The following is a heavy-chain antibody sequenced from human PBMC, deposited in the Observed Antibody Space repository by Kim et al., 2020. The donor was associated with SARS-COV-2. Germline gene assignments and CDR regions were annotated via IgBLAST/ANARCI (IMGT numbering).Heavy chain of an antibody. Sequence: SETLSLTCTVSGGSISSGSYYWSWIRQPAGKGLEWIGRIYTSGSTNYNPSLKSRVTISVDTSKNQFSLKLSSVTAADTAVYYCASTTFYDSSGYYYGFFDYWGQGTLVTVSS. D-gene: IGHD3-22*01. CDR3: ASTTFYDSSGYYYGFFDY. J-gene: IGHJ4*02. V-gene: IGHV4-61*02. CDR1: GGSISSGSYY. CDR2: IYTSGST.